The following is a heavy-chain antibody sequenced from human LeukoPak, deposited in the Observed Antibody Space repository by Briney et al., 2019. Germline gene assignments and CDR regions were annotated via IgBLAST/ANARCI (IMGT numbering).Heavy chain of an antibody. CDR1: GGAISSGDYY. Sequence: SETLSLTCTVSGGAISSGDYYWSWIRPPPGKGLEWIGYIYYSGRTYYNPSLKSRVTISVDTSNNQFSLKLSSVTAADTAVYYCARGETTVTDMDVWGKGTTVTVSS. CDR3: ARGETTVTDMDV. CDR2: IYYSGRT. J-gene: IGHJ6*03. V-gene: IGHV4-30-4*08. D-gene: IGHD4-11*01.